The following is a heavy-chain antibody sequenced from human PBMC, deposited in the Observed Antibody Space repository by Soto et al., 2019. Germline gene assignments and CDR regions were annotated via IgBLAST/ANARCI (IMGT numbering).Heavy chain of an antibody. J-gene: IGHJ4*02. CDR1: GDSLRNPHFF. V-gene: IGHV4-39*01. CDR3: ARSPNLASSGPNFDS. D-gene: IGHD6-13*01. Sequence: SETLSLTCTVSGDSLRNPHFFWGWVRQPPGRGLEWIGSIYASGDTYYSPSLKSRLTISVDTSKNQFSLTLRSVTAADTAVYYCARSPNLASSGPNFDSWGQGALVTVSS. CDR2: IYASGDT.